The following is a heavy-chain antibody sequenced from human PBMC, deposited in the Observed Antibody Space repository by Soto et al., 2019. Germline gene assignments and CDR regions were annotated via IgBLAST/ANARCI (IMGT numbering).Heavy chain of an antibody. CDR3: AKPSHYYDSSGYFNY. V-gene: IGHV3-30*18. Sequence: PGGSLRLSCAASGFTFSSYGMHWVRQAPGKGLEWVAVISYDGSNKYYADSVKGRFTISRDNSKNTLYLQMNSLRAEDTAVYYCAKPSHYYDSSGYFNYWGQGTLVTVSS. J-gene: IGHJ4*02. CDR2: ISYDGSNK. D-gene: IGHD3-22*01. CDR1: GFTFSSYG.